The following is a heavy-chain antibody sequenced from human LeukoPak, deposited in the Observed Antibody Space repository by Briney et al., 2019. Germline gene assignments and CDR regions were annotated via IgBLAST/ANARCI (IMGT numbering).Heavy chain of an antibody. D-gene: IGHD6-19*01. J-gene: IGHJ6*02. V-gene: IGHV3-23*01. Sequence: GGSLRLSCAASGFTFSSYAMSWVRQAPGKGLEWVSAISGSGGSTYYADSVKGRFTISRDNSKNTLYLQMNSLRAEDTAVYYCARVIRVADTNYYYGMDVWGQGTTVTVSS. CDR2: ISGSGGST. CDR1: GFTFSSYA. CDR3: ARVIRVADTNYYYGMDV.